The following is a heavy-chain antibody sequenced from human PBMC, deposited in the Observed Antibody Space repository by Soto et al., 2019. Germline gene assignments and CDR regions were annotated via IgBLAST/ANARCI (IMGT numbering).Heavy chain of an antibody. CDR1: GGSISSYY. V-gene: IGHV4-59*08. CDR2: IYYSGST. D-gene: IGHD5-12*01. Sequence: PSETLSLTCTVAGGSISSYYWSWIRQPPGKGLEWIGYIYYSGSTNYNPSLKSRVTISLDTSKNQFPLKLSSVTAAAAAVYYCARHGAYGYNSISFDYWGQGPLVTSPQ. J-gene: IGHJ4*02. CDR3: ARHGAYGYNSISFDY.